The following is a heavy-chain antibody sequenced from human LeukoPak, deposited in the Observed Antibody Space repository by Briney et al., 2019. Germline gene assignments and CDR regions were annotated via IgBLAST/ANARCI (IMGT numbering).Heavy chain of an antibody. V-gene: IGHV3-23*01. CDR2: ISDSGGST. D-gene: IGHD3-22*01. Sequence: GGSLRLSCAASGFTFSSYAMSWVRQAPGKGLEWVSAISDSGGSTYYADSVKGRFTISRDNSKNTLYLQMNSLRAEDTAVYDCAKDIRYDSSGYYMGDAFDIWGQGTMVTVSS. J-gene: IGHJ3*02. CDR1: GFTFSSYA. CDR3: AKDIRYDSSGYYMGDAFDI.